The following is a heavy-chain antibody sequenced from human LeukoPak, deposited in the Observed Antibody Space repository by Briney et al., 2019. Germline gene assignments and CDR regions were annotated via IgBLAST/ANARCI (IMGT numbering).Heavy chain of an antibody. CDR2: IKQDGSEK. CDR1: GFTFSSYW. V-gene: IGHV3-7*01. CDR3: ASSRGRRFIPDAFDI. J-gene: IGHJ3*02. D-gene: IGHD4-17*01. Sequence: PGGSLRLSCAASGFTFSSYWMSWVRQAPGKGLEWVANIKQDGSEKYYVDSVKGRFTISRDNAKNSLYLQMNSLRAEDTAVYYCASSRGRRFIPDAFDIWGQGTMVTVSS.